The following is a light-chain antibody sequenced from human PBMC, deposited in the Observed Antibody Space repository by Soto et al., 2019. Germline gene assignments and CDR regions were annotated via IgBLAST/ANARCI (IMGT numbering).Light chain of an antibody. CDR3: GTWDSSVSAYV. CDR2: DNN. V-gene: IGLV1-51*01. J-gene: IGLJ1*01. Sequence: QSVLTQPPSVSAAPGQKVTISCSGSSSNIGNNYVSWYQQLPGTAPKLLIYDNNKRPSGIRDRFSGSKSGTSATLGITGLQSGDEADYYCGTWDSSVSAYVFGTGTKVTVL. CDR1: SSNIGNNY.